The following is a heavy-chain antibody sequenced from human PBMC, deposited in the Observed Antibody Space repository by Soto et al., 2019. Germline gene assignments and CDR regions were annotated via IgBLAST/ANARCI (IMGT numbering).Heavy chain of an antibody. CDR2: INAGNGNT. D-gene: IGHD5-12*01. CDR1: GYTFTSYA. CDR3: ARDLQYSGYDNYFDY. J-gene: IGHJ4*02. V-gene: IGHV1-3*01. Sequence: GASVKVSCKSSGYTFTSYAMHWVRQAPGQRLEWMGWINAGNGNTKYSQKFQGRVTITRDTSASTAYMELSSLRSEDTAVYYCARDLQYSGYDNYFDYWGQGTLVTVSS.